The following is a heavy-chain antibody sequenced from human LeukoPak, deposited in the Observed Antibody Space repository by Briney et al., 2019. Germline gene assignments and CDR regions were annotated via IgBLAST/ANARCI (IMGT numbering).Heavy chain of an antibody. Sequence: ASVKVSCKASGYTFTSYDINWVRQATGQGLEWMGWMNPNSGNTGYAQKFQGRVTMTRNTSISTAYMELSSLRPDDTAVYFCARKYLYGSGKPHFDHWGQGTLVTVSS. V-gene: IGHV1-8*01. D-gene: IGHD3-10*01. CDR3: ARKYLYGSGKPHFDH. J-gene: IGHJ4*02. CDR1: GYTFTSYD. CDR2: MNPNSGNT.